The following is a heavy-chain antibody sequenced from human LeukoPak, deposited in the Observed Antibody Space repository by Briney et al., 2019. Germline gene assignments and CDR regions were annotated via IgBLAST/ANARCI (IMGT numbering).Heavy chain of an antibody. J-gene: IGHJ4*02. D-gene: IGHD6-19*01. CDR2: LSYDGSNK. V-gene: IGHV3-30-3*01. CDR3: ARDWDSSGWYGRATL. Sequence: PGGSLRLSCAASGFTFSSYAMHWVRQAPGKGLEWVAVLSYDGSNKYYADSVKGRFTISRDNSKNTLYLQMNSLRAEDTAVYYCARDWDSSGWYGRATLWGQGTLVTVSS. CDR1: GFTFSSYA.